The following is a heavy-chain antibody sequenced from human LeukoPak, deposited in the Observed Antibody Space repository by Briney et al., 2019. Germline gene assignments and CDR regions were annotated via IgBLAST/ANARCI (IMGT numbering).Heavy chain of an antibody. J-gene: IGHJ5*02. CDR2: INHSGST. Sequence: PSETLSLTCAVYGGSFSGYYWSWIRQPPGKWLEWIGEINHSGSTNYSPSLKSRVTISVDTSKNQFSLKLNSVTAADTAVYYCARERVVAITTDLYNWLDPWGQGTLVTVSS. V-gene: IGHV4-34*01. CDR3: ARERVVAITTDLYNWLDP. CDR1: GGSFSGYY. D-gene: IGHD3-22*01.